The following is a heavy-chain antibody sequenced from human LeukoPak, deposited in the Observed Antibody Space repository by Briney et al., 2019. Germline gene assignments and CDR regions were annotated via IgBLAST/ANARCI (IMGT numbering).Heavy chain of an antibody. CDR3: ARDCRYDILTGYPDY. V-gene: IGHV3-30*01. J-gene: IGHJ4*02. D-gene: IGHD3-9*01. CDR2: ISYDGSNK. CDR1: GFTFSSYA. Sequence: GGSLRLSCAAYGFTFSSYAMHWVRQAPGKGLEWVAVISYDGSNKYYADSVKGRFTISRDNSKKPLYLQMNSMNAENAAGYYCARDCRYDILTGYPDYWGQGTLLTVSS.